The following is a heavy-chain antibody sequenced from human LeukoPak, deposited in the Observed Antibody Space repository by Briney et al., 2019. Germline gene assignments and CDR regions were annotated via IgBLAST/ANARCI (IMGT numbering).Heavy chain of an antibody. V-gene: IGHV4-34*01. CDR1: GGSITSYY. Sequence: SETLSLTCIVSGGSITSYYWSWIRQPPGKGLEWIGEINHSGSTNYNPSLKSRVTISVDTSKNQFSLKLSSVTAADTAVYYCARGFLPVPTGWGQGTLVTVSS. CDR2: INHSGST. D-gene: IGHD2-2*01. J-gene: IGHJ4*02. CDR3: ARGFLPVPTG.